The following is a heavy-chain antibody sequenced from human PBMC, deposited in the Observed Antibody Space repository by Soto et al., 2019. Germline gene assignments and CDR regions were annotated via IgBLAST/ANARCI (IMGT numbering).Heavy chain of an antibody. V-gene: IGHV3-48*02. CDR1: GFTFSSYS. CDR3: ARATHDISSNPPPRDY. Sequence: EVQLVESGGGLVQPGGSLRLSCAASGFTFSSYSMNWVRQAPGKGLEWVSYISSSSSTIYYADSVKGRFTISRDNANNSLYLQMNSLRDEDTAVYYCARATHDISSNPPPRDYWGQGTLVTVSS. J-gene: IGHJ4*02. CDR2: ISSSSSTI. D-gene: IGHD6-6*01.